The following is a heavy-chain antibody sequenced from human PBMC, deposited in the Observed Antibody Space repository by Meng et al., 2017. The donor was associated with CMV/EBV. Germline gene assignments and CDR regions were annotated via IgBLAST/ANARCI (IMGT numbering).Heavy chain of an antibody. CDR1: GGTFSSYA. D-gene: IGHD6-19*01. CDR3: ARSSQWLLPNLDH. CDR2: IVPIFGTT. Sequence: SVKVSCKTSGGTFSSYAFIWVRQAPGQGLEWIAGIVPIFGTTDYAQKFQGRVTLTTDESTSTAYMELSSLTSEDTAVYYCARSSQWLLPNLDHWGQGTLVTVSS. J-gene: IGHJ4*02. V-gene: IGHV1-69*05.